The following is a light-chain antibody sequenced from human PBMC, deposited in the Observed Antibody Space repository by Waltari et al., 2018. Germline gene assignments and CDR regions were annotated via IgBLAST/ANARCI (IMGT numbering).Light chain of an antibody. J-gene: IGLJ1*01. CDR2: YDS. CDR1: NIGTKS. V-gene: IGLV3-21*01. CDR3: QVWDANNEPGL. Sequence: YVLTQPPSVSVAPGETARITCGGNNIGTKSVHWYRQKPGQAPVLVISYDSDRPSGIAGRFAGTNSGDTSTLTISRVEAGDEADYYCQVWDANNEPGLVGTGTEVTV.